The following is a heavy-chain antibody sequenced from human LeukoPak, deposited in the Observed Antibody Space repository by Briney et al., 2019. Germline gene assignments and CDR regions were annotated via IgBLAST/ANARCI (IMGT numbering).Heavy chain of an antibody. CDR1: GDSISSTNYF. V-gene: IGHV4-39*07. CDR2: IYYSGNT. J-gene: IGHJ4*02. Sequence: PSETLSLTCTVSGDSISSTNYFWGWIRQPPGKGLEWIGTIYYSGNTYYNPSLKSRVTISVDTSKNQFSLKLISVAAADTAVYYCARDLATRQRTGLYDSWGQGALVTVSS. CDR3: ARDLATRQRTGLYDS. D-gene: IGHD3-16*02.